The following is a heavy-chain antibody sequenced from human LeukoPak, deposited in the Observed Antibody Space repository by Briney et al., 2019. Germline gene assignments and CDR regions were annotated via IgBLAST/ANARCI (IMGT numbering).Heavy chain of an antibody. V-gene: IGHV1-69*05. CDR2: IIPIFGTA. CDR1: GGTFSSYG. CDR3: AKVGARNYSDYYYMDV. Sequence: ASVKVSCKASGGTFSSYGISWVRQAPGQGLEWMGGIIPIFGTANYAQKFQGRVTITTDESTSSAYMELSSLRSEDTAVYYCAKVGARNYSDYYYMDVWGKGTTVTVSS. J-gene: IGHJ6*03. D-gene: IGHD1-7*01.